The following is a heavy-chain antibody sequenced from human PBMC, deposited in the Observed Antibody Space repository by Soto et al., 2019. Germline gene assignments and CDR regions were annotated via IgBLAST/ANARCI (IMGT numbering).Heavy chain of an antibody. CDR1: GFTFSSCT. CDR3: SGCSGGACHQNYGMDV. D-gene: IGHD2-15*01. J-gene: IGHJ6*02. Sequence: EVPLVESGGGPVKPGGSLRLSCAVSGFTFSSCTMNWVRQAPGKGLEWVSSISPSTSHIYYADSVKGRFTISRDNAKNSLFLQMNSLRAEDTAVYYCSGCSGGACHQNYGMDVWGQGTTVTVSS. V-gene: IGHV3-21*01. CDR2: ISPSTSHI.